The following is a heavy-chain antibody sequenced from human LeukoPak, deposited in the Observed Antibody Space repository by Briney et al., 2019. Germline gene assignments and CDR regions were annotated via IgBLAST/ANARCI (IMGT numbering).Heavy chain of an antibody. CDR3: ATALGTVTTSNY. Sequence: GGSLRLSCAASGFTFSTYWMSWVRQAPGKGLEWVASIKPDGRENYFADSVKGRLTVSRDNAKNSLYLQMSSLRVEDTAVYYCATALGTVTTSNYWGQGTLVTVSS. V-gene: IGHV3-7*05. CDR2: IKPDGREN. J-gene: IGHJ4*02. CDR1: GFTFSTYW. D-gene: IGHD4-17*01.